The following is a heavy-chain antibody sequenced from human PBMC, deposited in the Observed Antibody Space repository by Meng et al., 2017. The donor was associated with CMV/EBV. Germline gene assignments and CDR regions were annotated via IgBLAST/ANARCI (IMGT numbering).Heavy chain of an antibody. CDR1: GFTFSSYW. D-gene: IGHD3-10*01. Sequence: GESLKISCAASGFTFSSYWMHWVRQAPGKGLVWVSRINSDGSSTSYADSVKGRFTISRDNAKNTLYLQMNSLRAEDTAVYYCARVVSGSYYTFDYWGQGTLVTVSS. V-gene: IGHV3-74*01. CDR3: ARVVSGSYYTFDY. CDR2: INSDGSST. J-gene: IGHJ4*02.